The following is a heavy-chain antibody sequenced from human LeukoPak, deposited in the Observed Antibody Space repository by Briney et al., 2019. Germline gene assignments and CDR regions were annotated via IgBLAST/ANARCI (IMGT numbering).Heavy chain of an antibody. D-gene: IGHD3-10*01. Sequence: GGSLRLSCAASGFTFSSYSMNWVRQAPGKGLEWVSYISSGGSSIYYADSVKGRFTISRDNAKNSLYLQMNSLRAEDTAVYYCARDTYGSGSYYDAPLDYWGQGTLVTVSS. CDR1: GFTFSSYS. CDR3: ARDTYGSGSYYDAPLDY. V-gene: IGHV3-48*01. J-gene: IGHJ4*02. CDR2: ISSGGSSI.